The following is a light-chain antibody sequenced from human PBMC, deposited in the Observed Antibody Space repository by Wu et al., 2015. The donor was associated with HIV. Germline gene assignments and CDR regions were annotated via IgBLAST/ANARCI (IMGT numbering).Light chain of an antibody. CDR2: DAS. V-gene: IGKV3-15*01. J-gene: IGKJ2*01. Sequence: SCRASQSVSNHLSLVPARNPRPRLPRLLIYDASTRATTIPARFSGSGSGTEFTLIISSVQSEDFAVYFCQQYNNWPHYTFGQGTKLEIK. CDR1: QSVSNH. CDR3: QQYNNWPHYT.